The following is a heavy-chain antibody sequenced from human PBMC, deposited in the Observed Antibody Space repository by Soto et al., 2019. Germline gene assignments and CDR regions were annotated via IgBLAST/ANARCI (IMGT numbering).Heavy chain of an antibody. CDR2: MNPNSGNT. CDR3: ASQSSSWLYFQH. CDR1: GYTFTSYD. D-gene: IGHD6-13*01. Sequence: QVQLVQSGAEVKKPGASVKVSCKASGYTFTSYDINWLRQATGQGLEWMGWMNPNSGNTGYAQKFQGRVTMTRNTSISTAYMELSSLRSEDTAVYYCASQSSSWLYFQHWGQGTLVTVSS. J-gene: IGHJ1*01. V-gene: IGHV1-8*01.